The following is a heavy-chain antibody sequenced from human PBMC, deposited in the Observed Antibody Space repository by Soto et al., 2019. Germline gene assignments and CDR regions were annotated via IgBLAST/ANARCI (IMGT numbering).Heavy chain of an antibody. Sequence: SQCMSLASTVASASVSRVGFHCAWPLRPPGNGLEWIGHSYNGGSTYYRPSLESRMHMSLDATRNHYSLRLTSVTAADTAVYFWSKAPVGFDTKSYLDYWGQGELVTVSS. J-gene: IGHJ4*02. V-gene: IGHV4-30-4*03. CDR3: SKAPVGFDTKSYLDY. CDR1: SASVSRVGFH. CDR2: SYNGGST. D-gene: IGHD3-9*01.